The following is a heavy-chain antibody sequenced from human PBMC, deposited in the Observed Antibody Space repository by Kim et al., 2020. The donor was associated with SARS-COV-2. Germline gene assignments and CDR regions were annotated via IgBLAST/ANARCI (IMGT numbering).Heavy chain of an antibody. J-gene: IGHJ5*02. CDR3: ARLRLSYGDYASHGFDP. CDR1: GGSISSSSYY. Sequence: SETLSLTCTVSGGSISSSSYYWGWIRQPPGKGLEWIGSIYYSGSTYYNPSLKSRVTISVDTSKNQFSLKLSSVTAADTAVYYCARLRLSYGDYASHGFDP. D-gene: IGHD4-17*01. CDR2: IYYSGST. V-gene: IGHV4-39*01.